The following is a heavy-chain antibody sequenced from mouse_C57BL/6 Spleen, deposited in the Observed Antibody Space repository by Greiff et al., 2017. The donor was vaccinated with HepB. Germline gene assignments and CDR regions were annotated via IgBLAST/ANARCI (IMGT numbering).Heavy chain of an antibody. D-gene: IGHD3-1*01. CDR2: IYPGSGST. J-gene: IGHJ3*02. Sequence: VQLQQPGAELVKPGASVKMSCKASGYTFTSYWITWVKQGPGQGLEWIGDIYPGSGSTNYNEKFKSKATLTVGTSSSTAYMQLSSLTSEDSAVYCCAREGYSWWGQVALVTVSA. CDR3: AREGYSW. V-gene: IGHV1-55*01. CDR1: GYTFTSYW.